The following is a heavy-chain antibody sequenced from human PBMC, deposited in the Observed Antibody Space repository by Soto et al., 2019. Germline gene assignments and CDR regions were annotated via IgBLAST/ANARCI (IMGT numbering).Heavy chain of an antibody. D-gene: IGHD3-16*01. CDR3: ARGGTWISHTQCWFDP. V-gene: IGHV4-31*03. J-gene: IGHJ5*02. CDR2: IYYSGST. Sequence: QVQLQESGPGLVKPSQTLSLTCTVSGGSISSGGYYWSWIRQHPGKGLEWIGYIYYSGSTYYNPSLKGGVTVSVDTCKNQCSLKLRSVTAADTAVYYCARGGTWISHTQCWFDPWGQGTLVTVSS. CDR1: GGSISSGGYY.